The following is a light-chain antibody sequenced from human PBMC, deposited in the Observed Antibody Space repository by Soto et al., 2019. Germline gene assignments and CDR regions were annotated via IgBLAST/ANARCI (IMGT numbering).Light chain of an antibody. J-gene: IGKJ3*01. CDR2: GAS. CDR1: QSVDDN. CDR3: QQRSNWPPT. Sequence: IVMTQSPATLSVSPGERATLSCRASQSVDDNLAWYQQKPGQAPRLLIYGASTRATGIPARFSGSGSGTDFTLTISDVEPEDFAVYYCQQRSNWPPTFGPGTRWIS. V-gene: IGKV3-15*01.